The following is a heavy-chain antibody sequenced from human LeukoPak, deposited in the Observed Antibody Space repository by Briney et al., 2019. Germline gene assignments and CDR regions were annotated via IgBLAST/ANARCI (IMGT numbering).Heavy chain of an antibody. CDR1: GGSISSSSYY. V-gene: IGHV4-61*01. Sequence: PSETLSLTCTVSGGSISSSSYYWSWIRQPSGKGLEWIGYIYYSGSTNYNPSLKSRVTISVDTSKNQFSLKLSSVTAADTAVYYCARLGMATTKLNWFDPWGQGTLVTVSS. J-gene: IGHJ5*02. CDR3: ARLGMATTKLNWFDP. D-gene: IGHD5-24*01. CDR2: IYYSGST.